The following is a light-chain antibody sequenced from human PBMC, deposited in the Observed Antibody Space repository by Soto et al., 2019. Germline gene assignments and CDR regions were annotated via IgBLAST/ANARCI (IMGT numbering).Light chain of an antibody. CDR1: SSDVGGYNY. Sequence: QSALTQPASVSGSPGQSITISCTGTSSDVGGYNYVSWYQQHPGEAPKLIIYDVSDRPSGVSNRFSATKSGNTASLTISGLHPEDEADYYCCSYTSSSTPWVFGTGTKVTVL. V-gene: IGLV2-14*03. J-gene: IGLJ1*01. CDR2: DVS. CDR3: CSYTSSSTPWV.